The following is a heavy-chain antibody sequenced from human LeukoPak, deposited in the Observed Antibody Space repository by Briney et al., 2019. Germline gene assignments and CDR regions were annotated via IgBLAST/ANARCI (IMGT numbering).Heavy chain of an antibody. Sequence: ASVKVSCKASGYTLTSYHMHWVRQAPGQGLEWMGIINPSGGTTSYAQKFQGRVTMTRDTSISTAYMELSRLRSDDTAVYYCARESAATTPFDYWGQGTLVTVSS. D-gene: IGHD5-12*01. CDR1: GYTLTSYH. CDR3: ARESAATTPFDY. J-gene: IGHJ4*02. CDR2: INPSGGTT. V-gene: IGHV1-46*01.